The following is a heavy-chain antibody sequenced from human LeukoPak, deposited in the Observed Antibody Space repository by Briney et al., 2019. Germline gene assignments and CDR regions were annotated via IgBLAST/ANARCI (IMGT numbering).Heavy chain of an antibody. CDR3: ARGGYSYGYMGYFDY. D-gene: IGHD5-18*01. J-gene: IGHJ4*02. CDR1: GYTFNICG. V-gene: IGHV1-18*01. Sequence: ASVTVSFKASGYTFNICGIGWVRPAPGQGLEWMGCISAYNGNTHYAQKLQGRVTMTTDTSTSTAYMELRSLRSDDTAVYYCARGGYSYGYMGYFDYWGQGTLVTVSS. CDR2: ISAYNGNT.